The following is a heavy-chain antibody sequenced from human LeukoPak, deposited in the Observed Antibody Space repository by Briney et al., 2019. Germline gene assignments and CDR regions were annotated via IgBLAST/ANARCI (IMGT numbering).Heavy chain of an antibody. Sequence: QAGGSLRLSCAASGFTFSSYAMSWVRQAPGKGLEWVSAISGSGGSTYYAGSVKGRFTISRDNSKNTLYLQMNSLRAEDTAVYYCAKDSGSYYGSSDYWGQGTLVTVSS. CDR2: ISGSGGST. D-gene: IGHD3-10*01. CDR1: GFTFSSYA. V-gene: IGHV3-23*01. J-gene: IGHJ4*02. CDR3: AKDSGSYYGSSDY.